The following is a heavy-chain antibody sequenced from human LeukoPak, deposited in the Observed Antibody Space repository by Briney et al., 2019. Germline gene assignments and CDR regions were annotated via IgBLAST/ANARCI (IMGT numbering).Heavy chain of an antibody. CDR2: INHSGST. CDR1: GGSFSPYY. J-gene: IGHJ4*02. Sequence: SETLSLTCAVYGGSFSPYYWSWIRQPPGKGLEWIGEINHSGSTNYNPSLKSRVTISVDTSKNQFSLKLSSVTAADTAVYYCARGGFYCGGDCYVDYWGQGTLVTVSS. D-gene: IGHD2-21*02. CDR3: ARGGFYCGGDCYVDY. V-gene: IGHV4-34*01.